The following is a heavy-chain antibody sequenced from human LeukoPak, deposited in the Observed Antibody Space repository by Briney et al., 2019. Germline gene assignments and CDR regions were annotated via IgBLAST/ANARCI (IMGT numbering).Heavy chain of an antibody. V-gene: IGHV4-34*01. CDR1: GGSFSGYY. Sequence: SETLSLTCAVYGGSFSGYYWSWIRQPPGKGLEWIGEINHSGSTNYNPSLKSRVTISVDTSKNQFSLKLSSVTAADTAVYYCAIRLGYSGYDPFDYWGQGTLVTVSS. CDR3: AIRLGYSGYDPFDY. D-gene: IGHD5-12*01. CDR2: INHSGST. J-gene: IGHJ4*02.